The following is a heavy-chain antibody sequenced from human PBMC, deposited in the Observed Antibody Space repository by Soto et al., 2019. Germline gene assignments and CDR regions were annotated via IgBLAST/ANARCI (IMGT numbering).Heavy chain of an antibody. CDR1: GDSVSSNNAA. J-gene: IGHJ3*02. D-gene: IGHD1-26*01. CDR3: ARVVGPKGRAFDI. V-gene: IGHV6-1*01. Sequence: SQTLSLTCAISGDSVSSNNAAWNWIRQSPSRGLEWLGRTYYRSKWYNESAQSVKSRITVVPDTSKKQFSLQLNSVTPEDTAVYSGARVVGPKGRAFDIWGQGTMVTVSS. CDR2: TYYRSKWYN.